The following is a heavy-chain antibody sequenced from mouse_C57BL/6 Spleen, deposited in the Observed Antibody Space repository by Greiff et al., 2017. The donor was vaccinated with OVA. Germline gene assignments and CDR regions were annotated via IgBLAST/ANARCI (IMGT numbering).Heavy chain of an antibody. CDR2: IYPGDGDT. D-gene: IGHD1-1*01. CDR1: GYAFSSSW. Sequence: VQLQQSGPELVKPGASVKISCKASGYAFSSSWMNWVKQRPGQGLEWIGRIYPGDGDTNYNGKFKGKATLTADKSSSTAYMQLSSLTSEDSAVYFCARPPITTVVAPYAMDYWGQGTSVTVSS. J-gene: IGHJ4*01. V-gene: IGHV1-82*01. CDR3: ARPPITTVVAPYAMDY.